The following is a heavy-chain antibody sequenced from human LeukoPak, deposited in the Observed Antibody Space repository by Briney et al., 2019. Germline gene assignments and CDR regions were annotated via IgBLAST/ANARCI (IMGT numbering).Heavy chain of an antibody. CDR2: INHSGST. Sequence: SETLSLTCAIYGGSFSGYYWSWIRQPPGKGLEWIGEINHSGSTNYNPSLKSRVTISVDTSKNQFSLKLSSVTAADTAVYYCARNGWVAARTLGAFDIWGQGTMVTVSS. CDR3: ARNGWVAARTLGAFDI. V-gene: IGHV4-34*01. CDR1: GGSFSGYY. J-gene: IGHJ3*02. D-gene: IGHD6-19*01.